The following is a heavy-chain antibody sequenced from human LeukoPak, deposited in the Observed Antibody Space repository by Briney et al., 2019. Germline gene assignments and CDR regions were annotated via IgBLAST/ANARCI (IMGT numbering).Heavy chain of an antibody. CDR3: ARGSWGVHLFDY. CDR1: GYTFTGYY. CDR2: INPNSGGT. D-gene: IGHD3-16*01. Sequence: ASVKVSCKASGYTFTGYYMHWVRQAPGQGLEWMGWINPNSGGTNYAQKFQGRVTMTRDTSISTAYMELSGLRSDDTAVYYCARGSWGVHLFDYWGQGTLVTVSS. J-gene: IGHJ4*02. V-gene: IGHV1-2*02.